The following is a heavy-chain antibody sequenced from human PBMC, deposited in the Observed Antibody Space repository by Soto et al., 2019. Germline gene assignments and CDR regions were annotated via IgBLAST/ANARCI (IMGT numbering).Heavy chain of an antibody. CDR1: GFTFNNYA. Sequence: EVQLLESGGGLVQPGGSLRLSCAASGFTFNNYAMTWVRQAPGXGLXXVSAISGGGDTTSYADSVKGRFTVSRDGSKNTLYLQMXSLRAEDTALYYCAKGRGGSGSLTPRVDFWGQGTLVTVSS. V-gene: IGHV3-23*01. D-gene: IGHD3-10*01. CDR3: AKGRGGSGSLTPRVDF. CDR2: ISGGGDTT. J-gene: IGHJ4*02.